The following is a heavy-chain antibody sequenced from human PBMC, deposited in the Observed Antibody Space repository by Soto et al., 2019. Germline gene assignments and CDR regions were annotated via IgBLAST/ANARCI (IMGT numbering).Heavy chain of an antibody. CDR1: GFTFSSYA. J-gene: IGHJ4*02. D-gene: IGHD6-19*01. CDR3: AKARSSGWYFDY. Sequence: GGSLRLSCAASGFTFSSYAMSWVRQAPGKGLEWVSAISGSGGRTYYADSVKGRFTISRDNSKNTLYLQMNSLRAEDTAVYYCAKARSSGWYFDYWGQGTLVTVSS. V-gene: IGHV3-23*01. CDR2: ISGSGGRT.